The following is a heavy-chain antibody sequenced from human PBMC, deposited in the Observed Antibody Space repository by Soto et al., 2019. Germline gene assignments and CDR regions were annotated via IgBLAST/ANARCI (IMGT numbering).Heavy chain of an antibody. CDR1: GCTFTGYD. CDR2: MNPNSGNT. CDR3: AKDRPRRTPGYFFDY. Sequence: ASVKVSCKASGCTFTGYDINWVRQATGQGLEWMGWMNPNSGNTGYAQKFQGRVTMTRNTSISTAYMELSSLRSEDTAVYYCAKDRPRRTPGYFFDYWGQGTPVTVSS. V-gene: IGHV1-8*01. J-gene: IGHJ4*02. D-gene: IGHD1-1*01.